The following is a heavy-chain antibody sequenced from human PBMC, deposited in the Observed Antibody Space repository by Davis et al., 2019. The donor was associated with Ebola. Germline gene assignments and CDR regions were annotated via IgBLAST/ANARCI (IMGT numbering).Heavy chain of an antibody. V-gene: IGHV4-61*01. CDR2: IYYSGST. J-gene: IGHJ5*02. D-gene: IGHD1-7*01. CDR3: ASIHRITGTTRWFDP. CDR1: GGSVSSGSYY. Sequence: PSETLSLTCTVSGGSVSSGSYYWSWIRQPPGKGLEWIGYIYYSGSTYYNPSLKSRVTISVDTSKNQFSLKLSSVTAADTAVYYCASIHRITGTTRWFDPWGQGTLVTVSS.